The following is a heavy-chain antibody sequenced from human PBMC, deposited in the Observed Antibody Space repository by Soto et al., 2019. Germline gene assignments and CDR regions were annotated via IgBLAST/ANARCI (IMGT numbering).Heavy chain of an antibody. V-gene: IGHV1-18*01. D-gene: IGHD5-18*01. CDR3: ARAIAGGYGHTTLDY. CDR2: INAYNGNT. CDR1: GYTFTHYG. Sequence: QVHLVQSGAEVKKPGASVKVSCKASGYTFTHYGLSWVRQAPGQGLEWMGWINAYNGNTDYAHKVQGRVTVTTDTSTTTAYMELRSLTSDETAVYYCARAIAGGYGHTTLDYWGQGTLVTVSS. J-gene: IGHJ4*02.